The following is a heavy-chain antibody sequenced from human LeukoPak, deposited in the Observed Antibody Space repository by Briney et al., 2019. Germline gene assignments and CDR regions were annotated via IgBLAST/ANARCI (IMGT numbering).Heavy chain of an antibody. J-gene: IGHJ4*02. V-gene: IGHV4-59*01. Sequence: SETLSLTCTVSGGSISTYYWSWIRQPPGQGLEWIGYIYYSGNTNYNPSLKSRITISMDTSKNQFSLRLSSVTASDTGVYYCARVGSGCFDYWGQGTLVTVSS. D-gene: IGHD6-19*01. CDR3: ARVGSGCFDY. CDR1: GGSISTYY. CDR2: IYYSGNT.